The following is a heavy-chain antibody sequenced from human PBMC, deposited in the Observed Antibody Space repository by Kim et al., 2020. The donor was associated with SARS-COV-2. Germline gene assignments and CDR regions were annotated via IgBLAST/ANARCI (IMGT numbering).Heavy chain of an antibody. CDR1: GGSISSGDYY. J-gene: IGHJ1*01. Sequence: SETLSLTCTVSGGSISSGDYYWSWIRQPPGKGLEWIGYIYYTGSSHYNPSLNSRVTISIDTSKNQFSLKVSSVTAADTAVYYCARGPPIGGCDCYSHWG. CDR2: IYYTGSS. CDR3: ARGPPIGGCDCYSH. V-gene: IGHV4-30-4*01. D-gene: IGHD2-21*02.